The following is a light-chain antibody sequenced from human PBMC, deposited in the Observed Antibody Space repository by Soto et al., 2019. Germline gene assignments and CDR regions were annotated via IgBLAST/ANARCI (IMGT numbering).Light chain of an antibody. CDR3: KSSAGSNTYV. CDR1: KSDIGVYDF. J-gene: IGLJ1*01. V-gene: IGLV2-8*01. Sequence: QSALTQPPSAYGSPGQSVTISCTGTKSDIGVYDFVSWYQHHPGKAPRLIIYEVVQRPSGVPDRFSGSKSGNTASLTVSGLQAADEADYFCKSSAGSNTYVFGSGTKLTVL. CDR2: EVV.